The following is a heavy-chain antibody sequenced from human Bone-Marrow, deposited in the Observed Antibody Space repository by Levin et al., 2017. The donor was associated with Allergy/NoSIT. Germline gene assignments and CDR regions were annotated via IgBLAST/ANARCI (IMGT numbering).Heavy chain of an antibody. V-gene: IGHV3-23*01. J-gene: IGHJ4*02. CDR3: ARCIAAALTKALDY. D-gene: IGHD6-25*01. Sequence: SGGSLRLSCAASGITFSTYAMIWVRQAPGKGLEWVSATTSTGGGTYYADSVKGRFTISSDNSKNTLYLQMNNLRAEDTAVNYCARCIAAALTKALDYWGQGTLVTVSS. CDR1: GITFSTYA. CDR2: TTSTGGGT.